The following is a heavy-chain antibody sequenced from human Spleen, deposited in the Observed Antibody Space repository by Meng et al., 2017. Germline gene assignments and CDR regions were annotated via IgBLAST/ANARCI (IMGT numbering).Heavy chain of an antibody. CDR2: INQLEST. CDR3: ARGPSTMAHDFDY. V-gene: IGHV4-34*01. J-gene: IGHJ4*02. D-gene: IGHD5-24*01. Sequence: VRLRRLVPGLLQPSELRSPSCVFPCGFFRDYYWSRIRRPPGKGREWTGEINQLESTHYNPSLESRAPISVDTSQDHLSLKLSSVTAADSAVYYCARGPSTMAHDFDYWGQGTLVTVSS. CDR1: CGFFRDYY.